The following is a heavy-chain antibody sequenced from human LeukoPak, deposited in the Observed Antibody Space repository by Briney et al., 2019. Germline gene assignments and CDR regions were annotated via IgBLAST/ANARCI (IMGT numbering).Heavy chain of an antibody. J-gene: IGHJ4*02. CDR1: GYTFTSYG. CDR3: ARLYGDYRSALLPSPYFDY. CDR2: ISAYNGNT. V-gene: IGHV1-18*01. D-gene: IGHD4-17*01. Sequence: ASVKASCKASGYTFTSYGISWVRQAPGQGLEWMGWISAYNGNTNYAQKLQGRVTMTTDTSTSTAYMELRSLRSDDTAVYYCARLYGDYRSALLPSPYFDYWGQGTLVTVSS.